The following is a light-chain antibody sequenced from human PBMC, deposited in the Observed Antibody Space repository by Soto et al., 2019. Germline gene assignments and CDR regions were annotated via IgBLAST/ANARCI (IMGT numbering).Light chain of an antibody. CDR2: EVT. CDR3: TSFAGNFNVV. J-gene: IGLJ2*01. CDR1: SSDIGGYNY. Sequence: ALTQPPSASGSPGQSVTISCTGTSSDIGGYNYVSWYQQPPGKAPKLMIYEVTKRPSGVPDRFSGSKSGNTASLTVSGLQAEDEADYYCTSFAGNFNVVFGGGTKLTVL. V-gene: IGLV2-8*01.